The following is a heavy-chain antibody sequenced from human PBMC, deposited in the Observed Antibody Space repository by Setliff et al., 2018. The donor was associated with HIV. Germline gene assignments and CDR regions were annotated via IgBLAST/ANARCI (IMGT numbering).Heavy chain of an antibody. CDR3: ARGSCGGCYLSDY. Sequence: GASVKVSCKASGYTFTSYYIYWVRQAPGQGLQWMGIINPGDGSTIYAQKFQGRVTITRDTSANTAYMELSSLRSEDTAVYYCARGSCGGCYLSDYWGQGTLVTVSS. CDR2: INPGDGST. CDR1: GYTFTSYY. J-gene: IGHJ4*02. V-gene: IGHV1-46*01. D-gene: IGHD2-15*01.